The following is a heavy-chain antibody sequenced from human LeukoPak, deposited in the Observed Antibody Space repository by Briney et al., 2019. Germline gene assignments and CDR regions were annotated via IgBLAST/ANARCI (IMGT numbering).Heavy chain of an antibody. V-gene: IGHV4-4*07. J-gene: IGHJ5*02. D-gene: IGHD3-10*01. CDR1: GGSSCSYY. CDR2: TYTSGST. CDR3: ARLSRYYYGSGGTWARSATGWFDP. Sequence: SETLSLNSSGSGGSSCSYYWRWIRQPAGMGLEWIGRTYTSGSTNYNPSLNSRVTMSEDTSKTQLSLQLSPVTAANTAVYYCARLSRYYYGSGGTWARSATGWFDPGGQGTLVTVSS.